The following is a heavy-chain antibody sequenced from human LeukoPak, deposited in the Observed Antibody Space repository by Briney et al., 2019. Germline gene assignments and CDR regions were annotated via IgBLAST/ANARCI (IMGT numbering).Heavy chain of an antibody. J-gene: IGHJ3*02. CDR1: GFTFSSYG. CDR2: MSDSGDST. CDR3: AKLSYVADSSGYYLLAFDI. D-gene: IGHD3-22*01. V-gene: IGHV3-23*01. Sequence: TGGSLRLSCAASGFTFSSYGMHWVRQAPGKGLEWVSAMSDSGDSTYYADSVKGRFTISRDNSKNTLYLQMNSLRAEDTAVYYCAKLSYVADSSGYYLLAFDIWGQGTMVTVSS.